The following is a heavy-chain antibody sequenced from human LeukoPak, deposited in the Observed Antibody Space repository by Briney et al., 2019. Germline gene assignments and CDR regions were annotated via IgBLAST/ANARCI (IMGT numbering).Heavy chain of an antibody. V-gene: IGHV5-51*01. CDR2: IYPGDSDT. Sequence: PGESLKISCKGSGYTFTSYWIGWVRQMPGKGLEWMGIIYPGDSDTKYSPSFEGQVTISADKSINTVYLQWRSLKTSDTAMYYCARHPDFWGQGTMVTVSS. CDR1: GYTFTSYW. CDR3: ARHPDF. J-gene: IGHJ4*02.